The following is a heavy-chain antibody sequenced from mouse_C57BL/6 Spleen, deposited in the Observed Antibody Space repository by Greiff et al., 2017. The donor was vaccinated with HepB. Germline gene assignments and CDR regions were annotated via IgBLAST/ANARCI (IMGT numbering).Heavy chain of an antibody. CDR1: GYAFTNYL. V-gene: IGHV1-54*01. CDR3: ARFSDYGSSYLFDY. CDR2: INPGSGGT. J-gene: IGHJ2*01. D-gene: IGHD1-1*01. Sequence: QVHVKQSGAELVRPGTSVKVSCKASGYAFTNYLIEWVKQRPGQGLEWIGVINPGSGGTNYNEKFKGKATLTADKSSSTAYMQLSSLTSEDSAVYFCARFSDYGSSYLFDYWGQGTTLTVSS.